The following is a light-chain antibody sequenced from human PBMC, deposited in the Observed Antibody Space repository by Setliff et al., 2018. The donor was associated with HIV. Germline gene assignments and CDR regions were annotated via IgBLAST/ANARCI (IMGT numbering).Light chain of an antibody. CDR1: SSDVGSYNF. V-gene: IGLV2-14*03. CDR2: DVS. CDR3: CSYTSSLTYV. J-gene: IGLJ1*01. Sequence: SALTQPASVSGSPGQSITISCSGTSSDVGSYNFVSWYQQHPGKAPQLIIYDVSQRPSGVSSRFSGSKSGNTASLTISGLQAEDQADYHCCSYTSSLTYVFGTGTKVTVL.